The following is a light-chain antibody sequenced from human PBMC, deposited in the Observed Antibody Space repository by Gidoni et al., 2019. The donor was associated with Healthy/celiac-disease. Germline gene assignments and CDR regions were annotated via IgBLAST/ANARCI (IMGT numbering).Light chain of an antibody. J-gene: IGKJ3*01. CDR1: QDISNY. CDR3: QQYDNLFT. V-gene: IGKV1-33*01. CDR2: DAS. Sequence: IQMTQCPSSMSASEGDRVTSTCQASQDISNYINGYQQKPWKAPKLLIYDASNLETGVPSRFSGSGSGTDFTFTISSLQPEDIATYYCQQYDNLFTFGPGTKVDIK.